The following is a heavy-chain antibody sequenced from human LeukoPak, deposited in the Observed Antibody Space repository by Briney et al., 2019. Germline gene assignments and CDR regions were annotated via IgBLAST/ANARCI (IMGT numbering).Heavy chain of an antibody. Sequence: SETLSLTCTVSGGSISSYYWSWIRQPPGKELEWIGYIYYSGSTNYNPSLKSRVTISVDTSKNQFSLKLSSVTAADTAVYYCARVVDGWELLFGYYYMDVWGKGTTVTVSS. J-gene: IGHJ6*03. CDR2: IYYSGST. CDR1: GGSISSYY. V-gene: IGHV4-59*01. CDR3: ARVVDGWELLFGYYYMDV. D-gene: IGHD1-26*01.